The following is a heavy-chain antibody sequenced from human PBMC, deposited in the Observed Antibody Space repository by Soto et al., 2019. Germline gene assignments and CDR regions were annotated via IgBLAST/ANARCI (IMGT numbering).Heavy chain of an antibody. D-gene: IGHD6-6*01. CDR1: GFTFSSYG. CDR3: ARERGVDSSSSPPGY. Sequence: QVQLVESGGGVVQPGRSLRLSCAASGFTFSSYGMHWVRQAPGKGLEWVAVISYDGINEYYADSVKGRFTISRDNSRDTLYLQLNSLRAEDTAVYYCARERGVDSSSSPPGYWGQGTLVTVSS. V-gene: IGHV3-30*03. J-gene: IGHJ4*02. CDR2: ISYDGINE.